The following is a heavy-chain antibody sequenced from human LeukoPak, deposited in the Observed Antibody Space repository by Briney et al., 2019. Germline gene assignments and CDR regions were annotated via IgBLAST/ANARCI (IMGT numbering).Heavy chain of an antibody. CDR2: INAGNGNT. CDR3: ARSTYRYSSSWPYYFDY. CDR1: GYIFSSYG. V-gene: IGHV1-3*01. Sequence: GASVKVSCKASGYIFSSYGISWVRQAPGQRLEWMGWINAGNGNTKYSQKFQGRVTITRDTSASTAYMELSSLRSEDTAVYYCARSTYRYSSSWPYYFDYWGQGTLVTVSS. D-gene: IGHD6-13*01. J-gene: IGHJ4*02.